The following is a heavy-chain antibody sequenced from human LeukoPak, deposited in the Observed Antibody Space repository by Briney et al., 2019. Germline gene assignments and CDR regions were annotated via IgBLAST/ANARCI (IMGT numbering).Heavy chain of an antibody. Sequence: SETLSLTCAVYGGSFGAHYWSWIRQPPGKGLEWLGEITHSGSTNYNPSLKSRVTISVGTSKNQFSLKLSSVTAADTAVYYCARAAHDYGDLNYYYGMDVWGQGTTVTVSS. CDR1: GGSFGAHY. CDR3: ARAAHDYGDLNYYYGMDV. V-gene: IGHV4-34*01. D-gene: IGHD4-17*01. J-gene: IGHJ6*02. CDR2: ITHSGST.